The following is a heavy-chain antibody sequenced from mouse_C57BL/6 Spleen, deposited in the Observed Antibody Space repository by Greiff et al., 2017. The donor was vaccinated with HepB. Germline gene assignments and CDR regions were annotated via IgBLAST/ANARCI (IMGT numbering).Heavy chain of an antibody. Sequence: QVQLKESGAELVRPGASVKLSCKASGYTFTDYYINWVKQRPGQGLEWIARIYPGSGNTYYNEKFKGKATLTAEKSSSTAYMQLSSLTSEDSAVYFCAIYTTGYVDYWGQGTTLTVSS. J-gene: IGHJ2*01. D-gene: IGHD4-1*02. CDR3: AIYTTGYVDY. V-gene: IGHV1-76*01. CDR1: GYTFTDYY. CDR2: IYPGSGNT.